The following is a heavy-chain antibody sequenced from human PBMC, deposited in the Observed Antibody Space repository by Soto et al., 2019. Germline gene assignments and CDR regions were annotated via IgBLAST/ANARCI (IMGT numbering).Heavy chain of an antibody. CDR1: GFTFSTHD. CDR2: MSTSGGT. Sequence: QLLESGGGLVQPGGSLRLSCAASGFTFSTHDMSWVRQAPGKGLEWVSTMSTSGGTYYADSVKGRFTISRDNSKNTVCLQMNSLRAEDTAVYYCAKGLDTGLYFVDHWGQGTLVTVSS. J-gene: IGHJ4*02. D-gene: IGHD6-19*01. V-gene: IGHV3-23*01. CDR3: AKGLDTGLYFVDH.